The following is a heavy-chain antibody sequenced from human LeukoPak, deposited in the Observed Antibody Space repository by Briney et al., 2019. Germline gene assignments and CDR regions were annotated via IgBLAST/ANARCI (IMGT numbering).Heavy chain of an antibody. D-gene: IGHD3-10*01. V-gene: IGHV1-2*02. Sequence: ASVKVSCKASGYTFTGYYMHRVRQAPGQGLEWMGWINPNSGGTNYAQKFQGRVTMTRDTSISTAYMELSRLRSDDTAVYYCARAWFGEFWIDYWGQGTLVTVSS. CDR2: INPNSGGT. CDR3: ARAWFGEFWIDY. CDR1: GYTFTGYY. J-gene: IGHJ4*02.